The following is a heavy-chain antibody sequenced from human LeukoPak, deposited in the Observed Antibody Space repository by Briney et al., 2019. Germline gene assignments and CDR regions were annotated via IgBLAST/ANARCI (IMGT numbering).Heavy chain of an antibody. CDR1: GFPLSNYE. CDR2: IGEMSDT. J-gene: IGHJ4*02. D-gene: IGHD3-16*01. CDR3: ARVPSSMWSPGSFASNK. Sequence: GGSLRLSCALSGFPLSNYEMHWARQAPGKGLEWVAYIGEMSDTYYADSVRGRFTISRDNAKNSVYLQMNSLRAEDTAVYHCARVPSSMWSPGSFASNKWGLGTLVTVAS. V-gene: IGHV3-48*03.